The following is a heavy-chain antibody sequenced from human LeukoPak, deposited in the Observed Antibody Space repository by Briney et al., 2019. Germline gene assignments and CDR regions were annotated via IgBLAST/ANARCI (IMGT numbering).Heavy chain of an antibody. V-gene: IGHV3-11*04. D-gene: IGHD3-16*01. Sequence: PGGSLRLSCAASGFTFSDYYMSWIRQAPGKGLEWVSYISSSGSTIYYADSVKGRFTISRDNAKNSLYLQMNSLRAEDTAVYYCARVWRLGELYYDYWGQGTLVTVSS. CDR1: GFTFSDYY. J-gene: IGHJ4*02. CDR2: ISSSGSTI. CDR3: ARVWRLGELYYDY.